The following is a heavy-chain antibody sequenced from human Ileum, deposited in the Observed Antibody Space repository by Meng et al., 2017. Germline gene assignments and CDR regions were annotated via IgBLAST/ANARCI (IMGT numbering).Heavy chain of an antibody. D-gene: IGHD2-21*01. CDR2: IYHSGAF. V-gene: IGHV4-4*02. CDR1: GDSISTNW. J-gene: IGHJ4*02. CDR3: ARGAIGTRPFDY. Sequence: VQLDESGPGRVKPSGTLSLPCAVSGDSISTNWWNWVRQPPGKGLEWIGEIYHSGAFNYNPSLRSRVTISVDKSKNQLSLKLGSLTAADTAVYYCARGAIGTRPFDYWGQGTLVTVFS.